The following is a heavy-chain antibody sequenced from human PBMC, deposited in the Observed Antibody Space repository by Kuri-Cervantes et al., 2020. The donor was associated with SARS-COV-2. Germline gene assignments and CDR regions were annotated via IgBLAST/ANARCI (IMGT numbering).Heavy chain of an antibody. CDR3: ARDLTGGDDAFDI. CDR2: IYYSGST. V-gene: IGHV4-59*12. Sequence: GSLRLSCTVSGGSISSYYWSWIRQPPGKGLEWNGYIYYSGSTNYNPSLKSRVTISVDTSKNQFSLKLSSVTAADTAVYYCARDLTGGDDAFDIWGQGTMVTVSS. CDR1: GGSISSYY. J-gene: IGHJ3*02. D-gene: IGHD7-27*01.